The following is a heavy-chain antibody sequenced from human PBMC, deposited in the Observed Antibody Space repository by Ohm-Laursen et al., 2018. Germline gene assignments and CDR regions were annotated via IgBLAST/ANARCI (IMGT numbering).Heavy chain of an antibody. CDR2: IHPSGST. J-gene: IGHJ4*02. CDR1: GSSISNYY. V-gene: IGHV4-4*07. Sequence: SDTLSLTCTVSGSSISNYYWSWIRQPAGKGLEWIGRIHPSGSTNYNPSLKSRLTMSIDTSRNQFSLNLNSVTAADTAVYYCARENGPAQYWGQGTLVTVSS. D-gene: IGHD3-10*01. CDR3: ARENGPAQY.